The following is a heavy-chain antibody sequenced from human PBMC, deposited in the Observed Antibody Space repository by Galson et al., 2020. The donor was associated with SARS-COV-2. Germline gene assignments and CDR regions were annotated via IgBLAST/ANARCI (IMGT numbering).Heavy chain of an antibody. D-gene: IGHD4-17*01. CDR3: AKDISGDYGGKAHHDAFDI. Sequence: GGSLRLSCAASGFTFDDYTMHWVRQAPGKGLEWVSLISWDGGSTYYADSVKGRFTISRDNSKNSLYLQMNSLRTEDTALYYCAKDISGDYGGKAHHDAFDIWGQGTMVTVSS. CDR2: ISWDGGST. CDR1: GFTFDDYT. J-gene: IGHJ3*02. V-gene: IGHV3-43*01.